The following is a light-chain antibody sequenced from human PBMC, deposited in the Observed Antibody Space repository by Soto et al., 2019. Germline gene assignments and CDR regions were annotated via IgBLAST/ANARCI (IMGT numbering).Light chain of an antibody. V-gene: IGKV3-20*01. CDR1: QSVSSSY. CDR2: GAS. CDR3: QQYGSSPT. J-gene: IGKJ5*01. Sequence: EIVLTQSPGTLSLSPGERATLSCRALQSVSSSYLAWYQQKPGQAPRLLIYGASSRATGIPDRFSGGGSGTDFTLTISRLEPEDFAVYYCQQYGSSPTFGQGTRLEIK.